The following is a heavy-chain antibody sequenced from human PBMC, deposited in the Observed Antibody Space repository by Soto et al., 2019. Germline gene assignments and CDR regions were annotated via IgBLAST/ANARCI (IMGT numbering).Heavy chain of an antibody. D-gene: IGHD6-13*01. J-gene: IGHJ4*02. V-gene: IGHV4-59*01. CDR2: IYYSGST. CDR3: ASMQAAGTFFDY. Sequence: SETLSLTCTVSGGSISSYYWSWIRQPPGKGLEWIGYIYYSGSTNYNPSLKSRVTISVDTSKNQFSLKLSSVTAADTAVYYCASMQAAGTFFDYWGQGTLVTVSS. CDR1: GGSISSYY.